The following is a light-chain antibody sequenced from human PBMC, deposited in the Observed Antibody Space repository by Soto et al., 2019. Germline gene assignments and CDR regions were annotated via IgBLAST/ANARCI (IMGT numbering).Light chain of an antibody. V-gene: IGKV3-20*01. CDR3: QQNGSLPIT. CDR2: SAS. J-gene: IGKJ5*01. Sequence: DIVLTQSPGTLSLPPGERATLSCRASQSLTGGYLAWFQQKPGQTPRLLIYSASNRATGIPDRFSGSGSGTDFTLTISRLEPEDFVVYYCQQNGSLPITFGQGTRLEIK. CDR1: QSLTGGY.